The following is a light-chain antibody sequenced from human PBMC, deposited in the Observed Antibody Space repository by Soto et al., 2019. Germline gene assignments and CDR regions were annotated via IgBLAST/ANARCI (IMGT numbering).Light chain of an antibody. CDR1: HGIRDD. J-gene: IGKJ1*01. Sequence: DIQMTQSPSSLSASVGDRVTITCRASHGIRDDLNWYQQKPGKAPKRLNYAASSLQSGVPSRFSGSGSETEFTLTISDLQPEDFATYYCLQHYSHPPWTFGQGTKVEIK. CDR3: LQHYSHPPWT. V-gene: IGKV1-17*02. CDR2: AAS.